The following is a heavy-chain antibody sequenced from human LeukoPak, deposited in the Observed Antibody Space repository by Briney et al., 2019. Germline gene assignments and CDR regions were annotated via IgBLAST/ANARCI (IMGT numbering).Heavy chain of an antibody. CDR3: ARGGRFPDY. V-gene: IGHV4-4*07. CDR2: IYITGST. D-gene: IGHD3-10*01. J-gene: IGHJ4*02. CDR1: GGSISSYH. Sequence: PSETWALMCTDAGGSISSYHWRWIRPPAGKGLEWIGRIYITGSTHYKPSLKSRVTMSVDSSKNQFSLKLSSVTAADTAVYYCARGGRFPDYWGQGTLVTVSS.